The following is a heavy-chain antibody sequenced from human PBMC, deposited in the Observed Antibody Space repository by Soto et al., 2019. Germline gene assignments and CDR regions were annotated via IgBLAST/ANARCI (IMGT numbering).Heavy chain of an antibody. CDR2: IKQDGSAK. CDR3: ARDDGYRGFDC. J-gene: IGHJ4*02. V-gene: IGHV3-7*01. Sequence: EAQLVGSGGGLVQPGDSLRLSCAASGFALRTHWMSWVRQTPGKGLEWVANIKQDGSAKFYVDSVRGRSTISRDNANNSLYLQLDSLRTEDTAVYYCARDDGYRGFDCWGQGSLVTVSS. CDR1: GFALRTHW. D-gene: IGHD6-25*01.